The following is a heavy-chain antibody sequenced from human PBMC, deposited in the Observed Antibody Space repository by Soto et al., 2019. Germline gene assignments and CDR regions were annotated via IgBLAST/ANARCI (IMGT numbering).Heavy chain of an antibody. CDR3: ARLHCHCPSGLPVVH. V-gene: IGHV4-39*01. CDR1: GRSISDDTYY. D-gene: IGHD6-25*01. Sequence: SETLSLTCTVSGRSISDDTYYWGWIRQPPGKGLEWIGSIYYSGTSSYNPSLKSRVTMSVDTSKKQLSLRLSSVTAADTAVYYCARLHCHCPSGLPVVHWGPASLFTISS. J-gene: IGHJ4*01. CDR2: IYYSGTS.